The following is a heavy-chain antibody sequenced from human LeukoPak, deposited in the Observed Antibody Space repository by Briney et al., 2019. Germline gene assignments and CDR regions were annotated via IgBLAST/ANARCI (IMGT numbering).Heavy chain of an antibody. CDR2: NSSSGRTI. CDR3: ARGGQNFLDG. J-gene: IGHJ4*02. D-gene: IGHD1-26*01. Sequence: PGGSLRLSCAASRFTLCSYSMNCVRQAPGEGVEWVSYNSSSGRTIYYADSVKGRFTISRDNAKNSLYLQMNSLRAEDTGVYCCARGGQNFLDGRGQGTLVTVSS. V-gene: IGHV3-48*04. CDR1: RFTLCSYS.